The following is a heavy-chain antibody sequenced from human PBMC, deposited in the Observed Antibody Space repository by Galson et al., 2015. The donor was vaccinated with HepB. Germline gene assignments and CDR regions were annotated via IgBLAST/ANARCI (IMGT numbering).Heavy chain of an antibody. CDR1: GDSVSSNTAA. D-gene: IGHD2-15*01. J-gene: IGHJ4*02. CDR2: TYYRSKWYD. CDR3: VREGGGCTRRLDF. V-gene: IGHV6-1*01. Sequence: CAISGDSVSSNTAAWNWIRQSPSRGLEWLGRTYYRSKWYDNYALSLKSRIIINPDTSKNQFSLQLNSVTPEDTAVYYCVREGGGCTRRLDFWGPGILVTVSS.